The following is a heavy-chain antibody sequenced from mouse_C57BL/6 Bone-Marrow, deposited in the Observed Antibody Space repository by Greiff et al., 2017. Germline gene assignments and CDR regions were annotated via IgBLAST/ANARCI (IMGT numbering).Heavy chain of an antibody. J-gene: IGHJ2*01. Sequence: EVKLMESGAELVRPGASVKLSCTASGFNIKDDYIHWVKQRPEQGLEWIGWIDPEIGDTEYASKFQGKATITSDTSSNTAYLQLSSLTSADTAVYYCSSFDGNYFDFWGQGTPLTVAS. CDR2: IDPEIGDT. V-gene: IGHV14-4*01. CDR3: SSFDGNYFDF. CDR1: GFNIKDDY. D-gene: IGHD2-3*01.